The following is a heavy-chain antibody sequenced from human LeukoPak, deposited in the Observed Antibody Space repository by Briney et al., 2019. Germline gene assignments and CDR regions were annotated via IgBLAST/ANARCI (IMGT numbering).Heavy chain of an antibody. D-gene: IGHD1-26*01. Sequence: GGSLRLSCAASGFTFSSYGMHWVRQAPGKGLEWVSYISSSSSTIYYADSVKGRFTISRDNAKNSLYLQMNSLRAEDTAVYYCARQGFRGSYSGHFQHWGQGTLVTVSS. CDR1: GFTFSSYG. CDR3: ARQGFRGSYSGHFQH. CDR2: ISSSSSTI. V-gene: IGHV3-48*01. J-gene: IGHJ1*01.